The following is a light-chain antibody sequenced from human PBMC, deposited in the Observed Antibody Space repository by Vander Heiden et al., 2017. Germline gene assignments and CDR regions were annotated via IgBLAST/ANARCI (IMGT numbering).Light chain of an antibody. CDR2: LGS. Sequence: DIVMPQSPLPLPVTPGEPASISCRSSQSLLHSNGYNYLDWYLQKPGQSPQLLIYLGSNRASGVPGRFSGSGSGTDFTLKITRVEAEDVGVYYCMQALQTPPTFGQGTKLEIK. J-gene: IGKJ2*01. CDR1: QSLLHSNGYNY. V-gene: IGKV2-28*01. CDR3: MQALQTPPT.